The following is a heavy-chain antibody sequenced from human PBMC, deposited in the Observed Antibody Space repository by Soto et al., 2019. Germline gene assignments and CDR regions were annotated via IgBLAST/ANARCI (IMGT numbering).Heavy chain of an antibody. V-gene: IGHV1-2*04. CDR3: ARERFLRKSGMDV. J-gene: IGHJ6*02. CDR1: GYTFTGYY. CDR2: INPNSGGT. Sequence: ASVKVSCKASGYTFTGYYMHWVRQAPGQGLEWMGWINPNSGGTNYAQKFQGWVTMTRDTSISTAYMELSRLRSDDTAVYYCARERFLRKSGMDVWGQGTTVTVS. D-gene: IGHD3-3*01.